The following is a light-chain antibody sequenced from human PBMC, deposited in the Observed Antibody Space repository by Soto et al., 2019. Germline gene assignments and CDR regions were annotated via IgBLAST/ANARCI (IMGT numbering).Light chain of an antibody. J-gene: IGKJ1*01. CDR3: QQYNSYPWT. CDR2: KAS. V-gene: IGKV1-5*03. CDR1: QSISSW. Sequence: DTPLSQSPSVLSAYVRDRVTITCRASQSISSWLAWYQQKPGKAPKLLIYKASSLESGVPSRFSGSGSGTEFTLTISSLQPDDFATYYCQQYNSYPWTFGQGTKVDIK.